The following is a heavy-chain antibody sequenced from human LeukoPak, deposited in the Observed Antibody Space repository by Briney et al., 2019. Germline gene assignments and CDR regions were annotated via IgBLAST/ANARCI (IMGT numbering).Heavy chain of an antibody. CDR2: INPNNGGT. Sequence: ASVKVSCKTSGYXFTDYYFHWVRQAPGQGLEWMGWINPNNGGTKYEQKFQGRVTMTRDTSITTAYMELSRLRSDDTAVYYCARVGTTGTRGVDMDYWGQGTLVTVSS. CDR1: GYXFTDYY. J-gene: IGHJ4*02. CDR3: ARVGTTGTRGVDMDY. V-gene: IGHV1-2*02. D-gene: IGHD1-1*01.